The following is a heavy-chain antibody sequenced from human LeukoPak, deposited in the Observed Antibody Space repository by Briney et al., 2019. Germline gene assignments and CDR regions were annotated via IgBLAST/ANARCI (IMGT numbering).Heavy chain of an antibody. J-gene: IGHJ4*02. D-gene: IGHD3-10*01. CDR1: GFTFSYAY. CDR2: IKSKGDGGTT. Sequence: GGSLRLSCAASGFTFSYAYMNWVRQAPGKGPEWVGRIKSKGDGGTTDYAAPVKGRFIISRDDSKNMLYLQMNSLTTEETAVYYCTTVTMVRGINWGQGTLVTVSS. V-gene: IGHV3-15*01. CDR3: TTVTMVRGIN.